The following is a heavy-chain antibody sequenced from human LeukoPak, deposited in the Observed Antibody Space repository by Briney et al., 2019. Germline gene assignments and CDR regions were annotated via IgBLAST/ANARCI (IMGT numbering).Heavy chain of an antibody. CDR3: AKDTVSRGGFDY. D-gene: IGHD3-10*01. J-gene: IGHJ4*02. Sequence: PGGSLRLSCAASGFTFDDYTMHWVRQAPGKGLEWVSLISRDGDNTDYADSVKGRFAISRDNSKNSLSLQMNSQRTEDTALYYCAKDTVSRGGFDYWGQGTLVTVSS. V-gene: IGHV3-43*01. CDR1: GFTFDDYT. CDR2: ISRDGDNT.